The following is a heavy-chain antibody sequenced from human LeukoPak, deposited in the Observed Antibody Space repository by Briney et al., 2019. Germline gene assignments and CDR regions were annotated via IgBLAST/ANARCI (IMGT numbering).Heavy chain of an antibody. D-gene: IGHD3-10*01. Sequence: PSETLSLTCTVSDDSISDYYRGWIRQPPGKGLEWIGYIYYSGSTNYNPSLKSRVTISVDTSKNQFSLKLSSVTAADTAVYYCARDKPLRFGENYYYMDVWGKGTTVTVSS. J-gene: IGHJ6*03. CDR2: IYYSGST. CDR3: ARDKPLRFGENYYYMDV. CDR1: DDSISDYY. V-gene: IGHV4-59*01.